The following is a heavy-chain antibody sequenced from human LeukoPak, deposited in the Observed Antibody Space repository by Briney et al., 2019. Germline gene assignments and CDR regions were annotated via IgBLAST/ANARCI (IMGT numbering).Heavy chain of an antibody. D-gene: IGHD5-18*01. Sequence: PGGSLRLSCAASGFTFSSYAMSWVRQAPGKGLDWVSAISGSGGSTYYADSVKGRFTISRDNSKNTLYLQVNSLRAEDTAVYYCATRGDSDGQGSAWGYFDYWGQGTLVTVSS. V-gene: IGHV3-23*01. CDR3: ATRGDSDGQGSAWGYFDY. J-gene: IGHJ4*02. CDR1: GFTFSSYA. CDR2: ISGSGGST.